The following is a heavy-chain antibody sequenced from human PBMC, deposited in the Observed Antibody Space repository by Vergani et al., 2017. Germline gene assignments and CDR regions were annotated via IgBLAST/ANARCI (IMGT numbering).Heavy chain of an antibody. V-gene: IGHV3-23*01. D-gene: IGHD3-10*01. CDR3: AKDGSGSLYYYDYMDV. J-gene: IGHJ6*03. Sequence: EVQLLESGGGLVQPGGSLRLSCAASGFTFSSYAMSWVRQAPGKGLEWVSAISGSGGSTYYADSVKGRFTISRDNSKNTLYLQMNSLRAEDTAVYYCAKDGSGSLYYYDYMDVWGKGTTVTVSS. CDR2: ISGSGGST. CDR1: GFTFSSYA.